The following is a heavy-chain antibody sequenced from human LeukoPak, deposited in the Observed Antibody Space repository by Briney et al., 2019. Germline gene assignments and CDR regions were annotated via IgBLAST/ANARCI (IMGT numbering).Heavy chain of an antibody. CDR1: GGTFSSYA. J-gene: IGHJ6*02. CDR2: ISAYNGNT. V-gene: IGHV1-18*01. CDR3: ARVYCSSTSCYTSGYYYYGMDV. Sequence: ASVKVSCKASGGTFSSYAISWVRQAPGQGLEWMGWISAYNGNTNYAQKLQGRVTMTTDTSTSTAYMELRSLRSDDTAVYYCARVYCSSTSCYTSGYYYYGMDVWGQGTTVTVSS. D-gene: IGHD2-2*02.